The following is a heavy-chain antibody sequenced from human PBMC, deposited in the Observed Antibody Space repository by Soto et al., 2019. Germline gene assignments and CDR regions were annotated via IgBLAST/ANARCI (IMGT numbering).Heavy chain of an antibody. Sequence: GGSLRLSCAASGFTFSSYSMNWVRQAPGKGLEWVSSISSSSSYIYYADSVKGRFTISRDNAKNSLYLQMNSLRAEDTAVYYCARDGSGSSASGYWGQGTLVTVSS. D-gene: IGHD1-26*01. CDR2: ISSSSSYI. CDR1: GFTFSSYS. J-gene: IGHJ4*02. CDR3: ARDGSGSSASGY. V-gene: IGHV3-21*01.